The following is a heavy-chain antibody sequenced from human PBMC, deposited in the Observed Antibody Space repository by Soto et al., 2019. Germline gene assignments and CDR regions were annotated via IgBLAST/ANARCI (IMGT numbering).Heavy chain of an antibody. CDR3: ARGEVVTAIPSSFDY. J-gene: IGHJ4*02. V-gene: IGHV4-31*03. D-gene: IGHD2-21*02. CDR1: GGSISSGGYY. Sequence: SETLSLTCTVSGGSISSGGYYWSWIRQHPGKGLEWIGYIYYSGSTYYNPSLKSRVTISVDTSKNQFSLKLSSVTAADTAVYYCARGEVVTAIPSSFDYWGQGTLVTVSS. CDR2: IYYSGST.